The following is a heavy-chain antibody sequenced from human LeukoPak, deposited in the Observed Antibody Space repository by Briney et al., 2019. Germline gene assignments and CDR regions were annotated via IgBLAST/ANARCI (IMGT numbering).Heavy chain of an antibody. CDR3: ARVGYSGSYPNWFDP. J-gene: IGHJ5*02. CDR1: GYTFTSYG. V-gene: IGHV1-18*01. Sequence: GASVKVSCKASGYTFTSYGISWVRQAPGQGLEWMGCISAYNGNTNYAQKLQGRVTMTTDTSTSTAYMELRSLRSDDTAVYYCARVGYSGSYPNWFDPWGQGTLVTVSS. D-gene: IGHD1-26*01. CDR2: ISAYNGNT.